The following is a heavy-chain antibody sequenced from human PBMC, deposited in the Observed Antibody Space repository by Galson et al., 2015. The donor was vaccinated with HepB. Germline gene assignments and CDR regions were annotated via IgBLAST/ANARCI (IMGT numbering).Heavy chain of an antibody. V-gene: IGHV3-66*01. CDR3: ARDTHIYGSGYDLRY. D-gene: IGHD5-12*01. CDR2: IYSGGST. CDR1: GFTVSSNY. J-gene: IGHJ4*02. Sequence: SLRLSCAASGFTVSSNYMSWVRQAPGKGLEWVSVIYSGGSTYYADSVKGRFTISRDNSKNTLYLQMNSLRAEDTAVYYCARDTHIYGSGYDLRYWGQGTLVTVSS.